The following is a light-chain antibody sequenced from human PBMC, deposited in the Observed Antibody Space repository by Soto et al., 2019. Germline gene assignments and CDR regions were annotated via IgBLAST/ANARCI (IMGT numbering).Light chain of an antibody. CDR1: QSVSSSF. Sequence: EIVLTQSPGTLSLSPGERVTLSCRASQSVSSSFLAWYQQKPGQAPRLLIHGASTRATGIPDRFSGSGSGTDFTLTISRLEPEDSAVYYCQQYGSSPMYTFGQGTKLEIK. CDR2: GAS. CDR3: QQYGSSPMYT. V-gene: IGKV3-20*01. J-gene: IGKJ2*01.